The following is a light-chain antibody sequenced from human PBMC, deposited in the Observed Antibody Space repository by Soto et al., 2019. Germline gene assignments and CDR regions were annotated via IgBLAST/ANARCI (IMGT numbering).Light chain of an antibody. Sequence: QSALTQPASVSGSPGQSITISCTGISSDVGAYDYVSWYQQHPDKAPKLMIYEVSNRPSGVSNRFSGSKSVNTATLTISGLQADDEADYYCSSYTSSSTRVFGTGTKVTVL. CDR3: SSYTSSSTRV. CDR1: SSDVGAYDY. CDR2: EVS. J-gene: IGLJ1*01. V-gene: IGLV2-14*03.